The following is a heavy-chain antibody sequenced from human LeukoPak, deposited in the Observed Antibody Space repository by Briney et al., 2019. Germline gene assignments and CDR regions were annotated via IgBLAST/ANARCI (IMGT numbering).Heavy chain of an antibody. J-gene: IGHJ4*02. CDR3: ARDRGSNSWYYFDY. CDR2: IIPIFGTA. V-gene: IGHV1-69*05. CDR1: GGTFTSYA. D-gene: IGHD6-13*01. Sequence: GSSVKVSCKASGGTFTSYAISWVPHAPGQGLEWMGRIIPIFGTANYAQKFQGRVTITTDESTSTAYMELSSLRSEDTAVYYCARDRGSNSWYYFDYWGQGTLVTVSS.